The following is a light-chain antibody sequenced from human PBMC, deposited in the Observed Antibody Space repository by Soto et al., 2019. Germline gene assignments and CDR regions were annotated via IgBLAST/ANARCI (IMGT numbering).Light chain of an antibody. CDR2: AAS. CDR1: QGISSW. J-gene: IGKJ4*01. V-gene: IGKV1-12*01. CDR3: KVATTLLLS. Sequence: PISHTPYSVSASVGDRFTITCRASQGISSWLAWYQQKPGKAPKLLIYAASSLQSGVPSRFSGSGSGTDFTLTICSLQPEDVATDCSKVATTLLLSFAGGTKVDI.